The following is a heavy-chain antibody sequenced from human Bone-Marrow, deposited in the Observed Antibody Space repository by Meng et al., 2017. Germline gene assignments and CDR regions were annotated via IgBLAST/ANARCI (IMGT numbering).Heavy chain of an antibody. CDR1: GFTFSSDA. CDR2: ISYDGSNK. J-gene: IGHJ4*02. Sequence: QRGESGGGVVQPGRSLRLSCAASGFTFSSDAMHWGRQAPGKGLEWVAVISYDGSNKYYADSVKGRFTISRDNSKNTLYLQMNSLRAEDTAVYYCARVHFDYWGQGTLVTVSS. CDR3: ARVHFDY. V-gene: IGHV3-30*01.